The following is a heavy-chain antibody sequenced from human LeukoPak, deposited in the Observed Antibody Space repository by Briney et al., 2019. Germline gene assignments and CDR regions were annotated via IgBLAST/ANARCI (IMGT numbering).Heavy chain of an antibody. Sequence: SETLSLTCTVSGGSISSSSYYWGWIRQPPGKGLEWIGNIYYSGSTYYSPSLKSRVTISVDTSKNQFSLKLSSVTAADTAVYYCARHFNDAFDIWGQGTMVTVSS. J-gene: IGHJ3*02. V-gene: IGHV4-39*01. CDR1: GGSISSSSYY. CDR2: IYYSGST. CDR3: ARHFNDAFDI.